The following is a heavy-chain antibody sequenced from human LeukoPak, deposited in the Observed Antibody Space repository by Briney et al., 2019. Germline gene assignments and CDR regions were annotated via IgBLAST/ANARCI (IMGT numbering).Heavy chain of an antibody. D-gene: IGHD5-18*01. CDR2: TYYSGST. V-gene: IGHV4-39*07. J-gene: IGHJ1*01. CDR3: ARDNDEDTAIQH. Sequence: PSETLSLTCTVSGGSISSGGYYWGWIRQPPGKGLEWIGSTYYSGSTYYNPSLKSRVTISVDTSKNQFSLKLSSVTAADTAVYYCARDNDEDTAIQHWGQGTLVTVSS. CDR1: GGSISSGGYY.